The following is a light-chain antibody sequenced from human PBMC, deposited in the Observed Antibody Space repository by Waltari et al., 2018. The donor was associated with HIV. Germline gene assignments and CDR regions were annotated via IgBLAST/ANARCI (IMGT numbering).Light chain of an antibody. CDR2: GSS. CDR1: SSNIGAGYD. V-gene: IGLV1-40*01. Sequence: QSVLTQPPSVSGAPGQRVTIPCTGTSSNIGAGYDVPWYQQRPGTAPNLLMYGSSNRPSGVPDRCAGSKSGTAASLAITGLQAEDEADYYCQSYDSSLSDVVFGGGTKLTVL. J-gene: IGLJ2*01. CDR3: QSYDSSLSDVV.